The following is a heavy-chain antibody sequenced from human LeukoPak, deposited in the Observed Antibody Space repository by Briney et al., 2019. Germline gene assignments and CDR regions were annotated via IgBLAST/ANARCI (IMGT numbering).Heavy chain of an antibody. J-gene: IGHJ3*02. D-gene: IGHD2-21*02. Sequence: PSETLSLTCTVSGDSISSYHWSWIRQPPGKGLEWIGYIYYSGSTNYNPSLKSRVTISVDTSKNQFSLKLSSVTAADTAVYYCAVVTTDAFDIWGQGTMVTVSS. CDR1: GDSISSYH. CDR3: AVVTTDAFDI. CDR2: IYYSGST. V-gene: IGHV4-59*01.